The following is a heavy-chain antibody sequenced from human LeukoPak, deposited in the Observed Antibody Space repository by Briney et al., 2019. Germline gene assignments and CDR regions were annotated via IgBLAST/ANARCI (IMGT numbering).Heavy chain of an antibody. J-gene: IGHJ5*02. CDR3: AKDLSGGYSYVSDWFDP. CDR1: GFTFSSYA. D-gene: IGHD5-18*01. CDR2: ISGSGGST. Sequence: GGSLRLSCAASGFTFSSYAMSWVRQAPGKGLEWVSAISGSGGSTYYADSVKGRFTISRDNSKNTLYLQMNSLGAEDTAVYYCAKDLSGGYSYVSDWFDPWGQGTLVTVS. V-gene: IGHV3-23*01.